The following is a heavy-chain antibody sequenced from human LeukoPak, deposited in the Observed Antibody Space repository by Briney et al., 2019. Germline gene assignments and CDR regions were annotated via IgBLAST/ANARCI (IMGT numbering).Heavy chain of an antibody. CDR2: IKQDGSEK. CDR1: GFTFSSYW. V-gene: IGHV3-7*03. J-gene: IGHJ5*02. Sequence: PGGSLRLSCAASGFTFSSYWMAWVRQAPGKGLEWVANIKQDGSEKYYVTSVKGRFTISRDNAKKSLYLQMNSLRAEDTAIYYCTGGKRHYDILTGYISGFDPWGQGTLVTVSS. CDR3: TGGKRHYDILTGYISGFDP. D-gene: IGHD3-9*01.